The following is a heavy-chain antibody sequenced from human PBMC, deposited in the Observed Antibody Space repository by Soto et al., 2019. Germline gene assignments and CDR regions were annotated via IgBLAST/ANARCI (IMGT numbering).Heavy chain of an antibody. Sequence: GGSLRLSCAASGFTFSSYWMSWVRQAPGKGLEWVANIKQDGSEKYYVDSVKGRFTISRDNAKNSLYRQMNSLRAEDTAVYYCARDSRPYYYDSSGYDYWGQGTLVTVSS. V-gene: IGHV3-7*01. J-gene: IGHJ4*02. CDR3: ARDSRPYYYDSSGYDY. D-gene: IGHD3-22*01. CDR2: IKQDGSEK. CDR1: GFTFSSYW.